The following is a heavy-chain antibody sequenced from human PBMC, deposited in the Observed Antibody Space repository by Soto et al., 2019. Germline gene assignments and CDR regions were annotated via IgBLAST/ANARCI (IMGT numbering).Heavy chain of an antibody. J-gene: IGHJ6*02. CDR1: GGSIDNYY. Sequence: QVQLQESGPGLVKPSETLSLMCSVTGGSIDNYYWTWIRQPAGKGLEWIGRIHTSGRTSYNPSLKNRVTMSVDIFKNQFSLNLSSVTAADTAVYYCARDVDYDFWGGHVSDGLDVWGQGTTVTVSS. D-gene: IGHD3-3*01. CDR2: IHTSGRT. CDR3: ARDVDYDFWGGHVSDGLDV. V-gene: IGHV4-4*07.